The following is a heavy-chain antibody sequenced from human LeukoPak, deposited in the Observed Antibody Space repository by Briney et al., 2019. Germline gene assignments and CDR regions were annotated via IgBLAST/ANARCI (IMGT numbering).Heavy chain of an antibody. J-gene: IGHJ4*02. CDR1: GFTFSSYG. CDR3: AKDEDHDYGDYYFDS. D-gene: IGHD4-17*01. Sequence: GGSLRLSCAASGFTFSSYGMHWVRQAPGKGLEWVAGISYDGSNKYYADSVKGRFTISRDDSKNTLYLQMNSLRAEDTAVYYCAKDEDHDYGDYYFDSWGQGTLVTVSS. V-gene: IGHV3-30*18. CDR2: ISYDGSNK.